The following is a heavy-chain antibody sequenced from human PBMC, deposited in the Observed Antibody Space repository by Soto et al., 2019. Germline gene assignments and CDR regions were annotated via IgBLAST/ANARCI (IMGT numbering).Heavy chain of an antibody. CDR1: GYTFTSYG. Sequence: ASVKVSCKASGYTFTSYGISWVRQAPGQGLEWMGWISAYNGNTNYAQKLQGRVTMTTDTSTSTAYMELRSMRSDDTAVYYCARDLFHLRDSLVHNAFDIWGQGTWSPSPQ. D-gene: IGHD2-21*01. V-gene: IGHV1-18*01. CDR3: ARDLFHLRDSLVHNAFDI. CDR2: ISAYNGNT. J-gene: IGHJ3*02.